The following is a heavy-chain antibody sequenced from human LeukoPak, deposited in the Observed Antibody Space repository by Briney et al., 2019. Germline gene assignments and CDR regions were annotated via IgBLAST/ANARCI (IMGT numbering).Heavy chain of an antibody. CDR3: ARGSVTGTTSTFDY. Sequence: PSETLSLTCAVYGGSFSGYYWSWIRQPPGKGLEWIGEINHSGSTNYNPSLKSRVTISVDTSKSQFSLKLSSVTAADTAVYYCARGSVTGTTSTFDYWGQGTLVTVSS. D-gene: IGHD1-7*01. J-gene: IGHJ4*02. V-gene: IGHV4-34*01. CDR2: INHSGST. CDR1: GGSFSGYY.